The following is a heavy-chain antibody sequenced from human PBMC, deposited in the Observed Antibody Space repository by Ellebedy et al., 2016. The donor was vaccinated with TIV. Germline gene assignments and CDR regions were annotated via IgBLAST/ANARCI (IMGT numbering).Heavy chain of an antibody. CDR1: GFSFSNFW. J-gene: IGHJ5*02. CDR2: IKKDGSET. D-gene: IGHD3-3*01. V-gene: IGHV3-7*01. CDR3: VGFGVFNL. Sequence: PGGSLRLSCAAWGFSFSNFWMSWVRQAPGKGLEWVAHIKKDGSETYYVDSVKGRFTISRENAKNALFLQMDGLRVDDSAVYYCVGFGVFNLWGQGAPVTVSS.